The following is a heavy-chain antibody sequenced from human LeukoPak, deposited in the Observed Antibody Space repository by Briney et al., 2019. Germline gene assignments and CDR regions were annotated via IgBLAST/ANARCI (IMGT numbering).Heavy chain of an antibody. CDR3: ARGGQYSGYYYFDY. V-gene: IGHV3-7*01. CDR1: EFTFSKYL. D-gene: IGHD3-22*01. J-gene: IGHJ4*02. Sequence: GGALRLSCTASEFTFSKYLMSWGRPAPGKGLEWVANIKQEGSETYSVDSVKGRFTISRDNAKNSLYLQMNSLRAEDTALYYCARGGQYSGYYYFDYWGQGTLVTVSS. CDR2: IKQEGSET.